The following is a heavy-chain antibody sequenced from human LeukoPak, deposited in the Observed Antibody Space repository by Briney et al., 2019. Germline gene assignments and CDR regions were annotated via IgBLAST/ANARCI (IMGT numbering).Heavy chain of an antibody. Sequence: GGSLRLSCAASGFTFSSYAMSWVRQAPGKGLEWVSAISGSGGSTYYADSVKGRFTISRDNSKNTLYLQMNSPRAEDTAVCYCAKDLGRITMIVVVITLDYWGQGTLVTVSS. CDR3: AKDLGRITMIVVVITLDY. V-gene: IGHV3-23*01. CDR2: ISGSGGST. J-gene: IGHJ4*02. D-gene: IGHD3-22*01. CDR1: GFTFSSYA.